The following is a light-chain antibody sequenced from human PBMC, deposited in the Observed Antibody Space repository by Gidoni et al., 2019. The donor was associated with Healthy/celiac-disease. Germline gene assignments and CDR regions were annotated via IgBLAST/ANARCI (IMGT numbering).Light chain of an antibody. J-gene: IGLJ2*01. CDR1: SRDVGSYNL. CDR2: EVS. CDR3: CSYAGSSTHVV. V-gene: IGLV2-23*02. Sequence: QSALTHPASVSGSPGQSITISCTGTSRDVGSYNLVSWYPQHPGKAPKLMIYEVSKRPSGVSNRFSGSKSGNTASLTISGLQAEDEADYYCCSYAGSSTHVVFGGGTKLTVL.